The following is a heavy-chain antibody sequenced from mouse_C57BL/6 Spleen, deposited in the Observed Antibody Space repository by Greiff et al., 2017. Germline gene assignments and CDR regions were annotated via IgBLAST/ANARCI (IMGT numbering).Heavy chain of an antibody. CDR1: GYSITSGYY. V-gene: IGHV3-6*01. J-gene: IGHJ3*01. Sequence: ESGPGLVKPSQSLSLTCSVTGYSITSGYYWNWIRQFPGNKLEWMGYISYDGSNNYNPSLKNRISITRDTSKNQFFLKLNSVTTEDTATYYCARDYDYDLWFAYWGQGTLVTVSA. CDR2: ISYDGSN. D-gene: IGHD2-4*01. CDR3: ARDYDYDLWFAY.